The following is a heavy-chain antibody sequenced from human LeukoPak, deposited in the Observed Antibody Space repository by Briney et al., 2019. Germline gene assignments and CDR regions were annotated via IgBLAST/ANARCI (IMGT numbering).Heavy chain of an antibody. J-gene: IGHJ5*02. Sequence: GGSLRLSCAASGFTFSSYWMHWVRHAPGQGRVWVSRINSDGSTTSYADSVKGRFTISRDNAKNTLYLQMNSLRAEDTAVYYCATSTAGYNWFDPWGQGTLVTVSS. CDR2: INSDGSTT. CDR1: GFTFSSYW. CDR3: ATSTAGYNWFDP. D-gene: IGHD2-2*01. V-gene: IGHV3-74*01.